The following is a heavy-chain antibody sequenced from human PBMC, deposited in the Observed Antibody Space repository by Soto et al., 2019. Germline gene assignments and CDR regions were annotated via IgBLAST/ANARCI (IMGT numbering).Heavy chain of an antibody. J-gene: IGHJ5*02. D-gene: IGHD2-2*02. Sequence: SETLSLTCTVSGGSISSYYWSWIRQPAGKGLEWIGRIYTSGSTNYNPSLKSRVTMSVDTSKNQFSLKLSSVTAADTAVYYCAREYCSSTSCYKYNWFDPWGQGTLVTVSS. CDR2: IYTSGST. CDR1: GGSISSYY. V-gene: IGHV4-4*07. CDR3: AREYCSSTSCYKYNWFDP.